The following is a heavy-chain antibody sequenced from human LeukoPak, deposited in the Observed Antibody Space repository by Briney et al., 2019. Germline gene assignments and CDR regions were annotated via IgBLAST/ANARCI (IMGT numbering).Heavy chain of an antibody. CDR3: ARTIRGY. D-gene: IGHD3-10*01. Sequence: GGSLRLSCAASGFTFSNYWMSWVRQAPGKGLEWVTNIKEDGSEKHYVDSVKGRFTISRDNAKNSLYLQMNSLRVEDTAVYYCARTIRGYWGQGTLVTVSS. CDR1: GFTFSNYW. J-gene: IGHJ4*02. CDR2: IKEDGSEK. V-gene: IGHV3-7*03.